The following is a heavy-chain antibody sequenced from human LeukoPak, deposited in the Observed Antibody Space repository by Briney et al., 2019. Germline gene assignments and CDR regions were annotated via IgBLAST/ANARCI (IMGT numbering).Heavy chain of an antibody. D-gene: IGHD2-21*01. J-gene: IGHJ6*03. CDR3: AGESIPYYSDYMNV. V-gene: IGHV4-4*07. CDR2: INKSGMT. CDR1: GGSITNYY. Sequence: PSETLSLICNVSGGSITNYYLNWVRQPAGGGLEWIGRINKSGMTSYKSSLKNRVTMSVDTSKNQMSLKLTSVTAADTALYYCAGESIPYYSDYMNVWARGPRSPSP.